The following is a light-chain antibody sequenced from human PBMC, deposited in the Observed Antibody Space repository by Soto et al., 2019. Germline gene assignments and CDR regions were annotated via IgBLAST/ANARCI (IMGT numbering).Light chain of an antibody. J-gene: IGLJ1*01. CDR2: DVT. V-gene: IGLV2-11*01. CDR1: SSDVGGHNY. CDR3: VSYAGTNNFYL. Sequence: QSALTQPRSVSGSPGQSVTISCTGTSSDVGGHNYVSWYQQRPGKAPKLMIYDVTKRPSGVPDRFSGSKSGNTASLTISGLQAEDEADYYCVSYAGTNNFYLFGTGTKVTVL.